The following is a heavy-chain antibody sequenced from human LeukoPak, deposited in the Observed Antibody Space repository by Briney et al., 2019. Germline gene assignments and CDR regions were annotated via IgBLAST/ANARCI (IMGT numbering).Heavy chain of an antibody. J-gene: IGHJ3*02. Sequence: GGSLRLSCAASGFTFDDYAMHWVRQAPGKGLEWVSGISWNSGSIGYADSVKGRFTISRDNAKNSLYLQMNSLRAEDTALYYCAKDILVDPADAFDIWGQGTMVTVSS. V-gene: IGHV3-9*01. CDR2: ISWNSGSI. CDR1: GFTFDDYA. D-gene: IGHD1-26*01. CDR3: AKDILVDPADAFDI.